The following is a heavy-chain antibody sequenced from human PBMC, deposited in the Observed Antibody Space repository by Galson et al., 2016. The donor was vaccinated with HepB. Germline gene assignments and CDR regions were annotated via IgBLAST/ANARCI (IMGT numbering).Heavy chain of an antibody. J-gene: IGHJ6*02. CDR2: IGSGGSTI. V-gene: IGHV3-48*02. D-gene: IGHD6-13*01. CDR3: ARDGGQQLVRWERLRKVYYYYPMDV. CDR1: GFTFDDYA. Sequence: SLRLSCAASGFTFDDYAMHWVRQAPGKGLEWVSHIGSGGSTISYADSVKGRFTISRANAKHSLYLQMHSLGDEDTAVYYCARDGGQQLVRWERLRKVYYYYPMDVWGQGTTVTVSS.